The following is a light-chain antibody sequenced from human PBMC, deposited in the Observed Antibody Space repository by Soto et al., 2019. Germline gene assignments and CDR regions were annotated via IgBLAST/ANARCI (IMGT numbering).Light chain of an antibody. CDR1: QGISGY. J-gene: IGKJ1*01. CDR3: QQSYSSPPT. Sequence: IHFAYSSFSLSTSIEKRVTITCRASQGISGYLGWYQQKPGKAPKHLIYAASSLQSGVPSRFSGSRSGPDFTLTISSLQPEDFATYYCQQSYSSPPTFGQGTKVDIK. CDR2: AAS. V-gene: IGKV1-39*01.